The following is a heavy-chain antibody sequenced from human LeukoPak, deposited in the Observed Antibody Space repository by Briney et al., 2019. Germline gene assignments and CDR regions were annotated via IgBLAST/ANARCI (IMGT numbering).Heavy chain of an antibody. D-gene: IGHD2-15*01. V-gene: IGHV4-34*01. CDR1: GGSFSGYY. CDR2: INHSGST. Sequence: NPSETLSLTCAVYGGSFSGYYWSWIRQPPGKGLEWIGEINHSGSTNYHPSLKSRVTISVDTSKNQFSLKLSSVTAADTAVYYCARDYCSGGSCYEGAFDIWGQGTMVTVSS. CDR3: ARDYCSGGSCYEGAFDI. J-gene: IGHJ3*02.